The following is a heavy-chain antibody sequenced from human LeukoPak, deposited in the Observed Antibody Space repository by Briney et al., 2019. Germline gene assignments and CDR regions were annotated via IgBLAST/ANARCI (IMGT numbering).Heavy chain of an antibody. J-gene: IGHJ3*02. CDR1: GVSISRYY. Sequence: SETLSLTCTVSGVSISRYYWSWIRQPAGKGLEWIGRIYSSGSTTYNPSLKSRVTMSIDTSKNQFSLKLSSVTAADTAVYYCARDYSTYYYGSGSYSLTGRAFDIWGQGTMVTVSS. CDR3: ARDYSTYYYGSGSYSLTGRAFDI. V-gene: IGHV4-4*07. CDR2: IYSSGST. D-gene: IGHD3-10*01.